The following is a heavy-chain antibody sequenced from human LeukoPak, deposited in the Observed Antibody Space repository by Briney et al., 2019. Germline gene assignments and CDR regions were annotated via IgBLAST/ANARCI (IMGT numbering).Heavy chain of an antibody. Sequence: GASVKVSCKASGYTFTSYGISWVRQAPGQGLEWMGWISAYNGNTNYAQKLQGRVTMTTDTSTSTAYMELRSLRSDDTAVYYCARDVMEYCSSTSCYSIDYWGQGTLVTVSS. J-gene: IGHJ4*02. CDR3: ARDVMEYCSSTSCYSIDY. CDR2: ISAYNGNT. CDR1: GYTFTSYG. D-gene: IGHD2-2*01. V-gene: IGHV1-18*01.